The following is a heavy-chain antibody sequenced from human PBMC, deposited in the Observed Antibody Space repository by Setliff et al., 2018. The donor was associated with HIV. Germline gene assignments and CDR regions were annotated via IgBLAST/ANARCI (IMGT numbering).Heavy chain of an antibody. Sequence: ASVKVSCKASGYTFIDYYIHWVRQAPGKGLEWMGRVDPEDGETMYAEKVQGRFTISRDNAKNSLYLQLNSLSAEDTAVYYCAPRRTQYGIFDYWGQGTLVTVSS. J-gene: IGHJ4*02. CDR3: APRRTQYGIFDY. CDR1: GYTFIDYY. V-gene: IGHV1-69-2*01. CDR2: VDPEDGET. D-gene: IGHD2-2*01.